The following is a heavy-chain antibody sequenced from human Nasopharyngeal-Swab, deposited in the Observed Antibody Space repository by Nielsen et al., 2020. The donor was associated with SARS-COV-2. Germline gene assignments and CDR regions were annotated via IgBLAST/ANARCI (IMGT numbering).Heavy chain of an antibody. CDR3: ARDVTGYLQCDS. V-gene: IGHV4-38-2*02. CDR2: MYHSGTT. CDR1: GYSTRSDSY. J-gene: IGHJ4*02. D-gene: IGHD3-9*01. Sequence: SDTLSLTCTVPGYSTRSDSYWGWIRQPPGKGLEWIGYMYHSGTTYYNPSLKSRVTISRDTSKNQLSLTLTSVTAADTGVYYCARDVTGYLQCDSWGRGSLVTVSS.